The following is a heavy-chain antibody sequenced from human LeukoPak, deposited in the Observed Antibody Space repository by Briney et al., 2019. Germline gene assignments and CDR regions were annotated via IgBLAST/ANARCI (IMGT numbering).Heavy chain of an antibody. D-gene: IGHD3-22*01. V-gene: IGHV4-39*07. CDR3: GRVNLNYYDTSGYYKLPATLDY. CDR1: GGSISSGFYS. CDR2: VFYSGGT. Sequence: PSETLSLTCSVSGGSISSGFYSWGWIRQPPGKGLEWIGSVFYSGGTYYNPSLKSRVTISVDTSKNQFSLKLSSVTAADTAVYYCGRVNLNYYDTSGYYKLPATLDYWGQGTLVTVSS. J-gene: IGHJ4*02.